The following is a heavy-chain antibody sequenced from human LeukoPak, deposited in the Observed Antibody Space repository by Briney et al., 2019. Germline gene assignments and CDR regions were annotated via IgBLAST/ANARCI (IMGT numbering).Heavy chain of an antibody. V-gene: IGHV7-4-1*02. D-gene: IGHD2-2*01. J-gene: IGHJ6*02. CDR1: GYTFNRYS. Sequence: ASVKVSCKASGYTFNRYSMNWVRQAPGQGLEWMGWINTNTGNPTYAQGFTGRFVFSLETSVSTAYLQINSLKAEDTAVYYCARVRDCTSTNCYVLMDVWGHGTTVTVSS. CDR2: INTNTGNP. CDR3: ARVRDCTSTNCYVLMDV.